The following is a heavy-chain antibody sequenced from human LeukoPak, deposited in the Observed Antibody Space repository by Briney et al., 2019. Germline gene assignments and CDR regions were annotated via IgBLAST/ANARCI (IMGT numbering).Heavy chain of an antibody. CDR3: ATDGIRDGYNRDPTY. CDR1: GYTLTELS. V-gene: IGHV1-24*01. D-gene: IGHD5-24*01. Sequence: ASVKVSCKVSGYTLTELSMHWVRQAPGKGLEWMGGFDPEDGETIYAQKFQGRVTMTEDTSTDTAYMELSSLRSEDTAVYYCATDGIRDGYNRDPTYWGQGTLVTVSS. J-gene: IGHJ4*02. CDR2: FDPEDGET.